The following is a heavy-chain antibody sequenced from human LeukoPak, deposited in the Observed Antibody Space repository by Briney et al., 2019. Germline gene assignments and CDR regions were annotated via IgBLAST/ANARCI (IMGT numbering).Heavy chain of an antibody. V-gene: IGHV3-9*01. Sequence: PGGSLRLSCAASGFTFSSYWMNWVRQAPGKGLEWVSGISWNSGSIGYADSVKGRFTISRDNAKNSLYLQMNSLRAEDTALYYCAKERGEYDSSGYNYYFDYWGQGTLVTVSS. CDR2: ISWNSGSI. CDR3: AKERGEYDSSGYNYYFDY. D-gene: IGHD3-22*01. J-gene: IGHJ4*02. CDR1: GFTFSSYW.